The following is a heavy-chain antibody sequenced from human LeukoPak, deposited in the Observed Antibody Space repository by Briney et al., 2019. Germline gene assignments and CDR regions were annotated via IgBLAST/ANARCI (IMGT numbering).Heavy chain of an antibody. J-gene: IGHJ6*03. CDR3: ARREVETTFYYYYYMDV. V-gene: IGHV4-34*01. CDR2: VSHSGGT. Sequence: SETLSLTCAVYGGSFSGYYWSWIHQPPGKGLEWIGEVSHSGGTTYNPSLKSRVTISVDTSKNQFSLKLSSVTAADTAVYYCARREVETTFYYYYYMDVWGKGTTVMVSS. CDR1: GGSFSGYY. D-gene: IGHD2/OR15-2a*01.